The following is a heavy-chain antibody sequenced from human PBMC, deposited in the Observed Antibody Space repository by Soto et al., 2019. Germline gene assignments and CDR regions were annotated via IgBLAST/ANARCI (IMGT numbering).Heavy chain of an antibody. CDR2: ISSSTSHT. D-gene: IGHD6-13*01. V-gene: IGHV3-11*05. J-gene: IGHJ4*02. Sequence: QVQLVESGGGLVKPGGSLRLSCAVSGFTFSDYYMTWIRQAPGKGLEWVSYISSSTSHTNYADSVKGRFTISRDNAKNSLFLQMNSLRAGDTAVYYCARGRGAAADYFDFWGQGTLVTGSS. CDR1: GFTFSDYY. CDR3: ARGRGAAADYFDF.